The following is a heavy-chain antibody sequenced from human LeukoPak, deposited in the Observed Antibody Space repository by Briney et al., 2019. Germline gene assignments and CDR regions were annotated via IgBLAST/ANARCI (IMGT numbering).Heavy chain of an antibody. Sequence: GRSLTLSCAASGFTFSIYEINWVRQAPGKGLGWVTYISSRGKTICSTDSVKGQFTIYSENSKMSVYLQMNSLRAEDMAVFYCAGPPSLIYGGEGTLVTLPS. V-gene: IGHV3-48*03. J-gene: IGHJ4*02. CDR3: AGPPSLIY. CDR2: ISSRGKTI. CDR1: GFTFSIYE. D-gene: IGHD2-21*01.